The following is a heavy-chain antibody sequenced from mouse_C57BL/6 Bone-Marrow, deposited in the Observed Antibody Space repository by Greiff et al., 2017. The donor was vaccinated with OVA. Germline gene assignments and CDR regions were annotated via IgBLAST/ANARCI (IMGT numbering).Heavy chain of an antibody. CDR3: ARDLGYYGNYFDY. Sequence: EVQLVESGGGLVKPGGSLKLSCAASGFTFSSYAMSWVRQTPEKRLEWVATISDGGSSTYYPDNVKGRFTISRDNAKNNLYLQMSHLKSEDTAMYYCARDLGYYGNYFDYWGQGTTLTVS. J-gene: IGHJ2*01. CDR2: ISDGGSST. D-gene: IGHD2-1*01. V-gene: IGHV5-4*01. CDR1: GFTFSSYA.